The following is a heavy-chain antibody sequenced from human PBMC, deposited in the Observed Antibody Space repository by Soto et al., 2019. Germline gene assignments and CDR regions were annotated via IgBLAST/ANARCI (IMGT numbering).Heavy chain of an antibody. CDR2: IKSDGSST. CDR3: ARAFTYDSGNYYSKVDL. J-gene: IGHJ4*02. Sequence: GGSLRLSCEASGFTFSSHWMHWVRQAPGKGLVWVSRIKSDGSSTNYADSVKGRFTISRDNAKNTLYLQMNSLRDEDTAVYYCARAFTYDSGNYYSKVDLWGQGTLVTVSS. CDR1: GFTFSSHW. D-gene: IGHD3-10*01. V-gene: IGHV3-74*01.